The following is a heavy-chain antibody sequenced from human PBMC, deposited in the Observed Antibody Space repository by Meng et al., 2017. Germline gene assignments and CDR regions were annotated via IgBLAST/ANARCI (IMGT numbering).Heavy chain of an antibody. V-gene: IGHV1-2*06. CDR3: ARGLDDSSGYSLAN. CDR1: GYTFTGYY. Sequence: ASVKVSCKASGYTFTGYYMHWVRQAPGQGLEWMGRINPNSGGTNYAQKFQGRVTITRNTSISTAYMELSSLRSEDTAVYYCARGLDDSSGYSLANWGQGTLVTVSS. J-gene: IGHJ4*02. D-gene: IGHD3-22*01. CDR2: INPNSGGT.